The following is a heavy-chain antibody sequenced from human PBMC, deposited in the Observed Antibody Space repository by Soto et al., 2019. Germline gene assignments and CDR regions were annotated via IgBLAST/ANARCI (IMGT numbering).Heavy chain of an antibody. CDR2: ISSSSSYT. D-gene: IGHD6-6*01. CDR1: GFTFSDYY. Sequence: GGSLRLSCAASGFTFSDYYMSWIRQAPGKGLEWVSYISSSSSYTNYADSVKGRFTISRDNATNSLYLQMNSLRAEDTAVYYCARGLSSSSSYLDYWGQGTLVTVSS. J-gene: IGHJ4*02. CDR3: ARGLSSSSSYLDY. V-gene: IGHV3-11*06.